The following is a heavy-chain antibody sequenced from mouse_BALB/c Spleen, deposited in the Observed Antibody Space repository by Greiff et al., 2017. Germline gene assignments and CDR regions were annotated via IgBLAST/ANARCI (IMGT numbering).Heavy chain of an antibody. J-gene: IGHJ4*01. V-gene: IGHV5-17*02. Sequence: EVKLVESGGGLVQPGGSRKLSCAASGFTFSSFGTHWVRQAPEKGLEWVAYISSGSSTIYYADTVKGRFTISRDNPKNTLFLQMTSLRSEDTAMYYCARSYGNYVDYYAMDYWGQGTSVTVSS. CDR3: ARSYGNYVDYYAMDY. CDR1: GFTFSSFG. D-gene: IGHD2-1*01. CDR2: ISSGSSTI.